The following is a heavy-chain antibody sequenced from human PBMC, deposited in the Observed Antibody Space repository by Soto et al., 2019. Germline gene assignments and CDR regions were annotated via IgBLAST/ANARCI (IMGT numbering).Heavy chain of an antibody. CDR2: IYFSGGT. V-gene: IGHV4-59*01. Sequence: SETLSLTCTVSGGSISSDYWSWIRQPPGEGLEWIGYIYFSGGTNYNPSPKSRVTISVDRSKNQLSLRLTSVTAADTAVYYCARTNAFHIWGQGTMVTVSS. CDR3: ARTNAFHI. CDR1: GGSISSDY. J-gene: IGHJ3*02.